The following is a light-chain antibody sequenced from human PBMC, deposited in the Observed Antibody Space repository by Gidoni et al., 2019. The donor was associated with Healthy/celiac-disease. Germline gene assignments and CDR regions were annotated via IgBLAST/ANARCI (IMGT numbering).Light chain of an antibody. CDR3: QKSYSTGD. CDR2: AAS. CDR1: QSISSY. V-gene: IGKV1-39*01. Sequence: DIQMTQSPSSLSASVGDRVTITCRASQSISSYLNWYQQKPGKAPKLLIYAASSLQSGVPSRFSGSGSGTDFTLTISSLQPEDFATYYCQKSYSTGDFGPGTKVDIK. J-gene: IGKJ3*01.